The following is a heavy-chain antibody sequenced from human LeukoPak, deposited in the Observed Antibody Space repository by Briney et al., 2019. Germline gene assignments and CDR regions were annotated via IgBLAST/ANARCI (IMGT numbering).Heavy chain of an antibody. J-gene: IGHJ5*02. D-gene: IGHD5-24*01. CDR3: ARDWSLDGYNRFDL. V-gene: IGHV4-38-2*02. CDR2: IYHSGST. Sequence: SETLSLTCTVSGYSISSGYYWGWIRQSPGKGLEWVGTIYHSGSTMYLPSLRSRVSISVDTSKNQFSLKLTSVTAADTAVYYCARDWSLDGYNRFDLWGQGALVTVSS. CDR1: GYSISSGYY.